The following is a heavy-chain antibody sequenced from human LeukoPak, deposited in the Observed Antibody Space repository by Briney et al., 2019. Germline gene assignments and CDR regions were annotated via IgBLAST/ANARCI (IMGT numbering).Heavy chain of an antibody. V-gene: IGHV7-4-1*01. CDR3: ARVFGSRWYNFYFGLDV. J-gene: IGHJ6*02. CDR2: INTNTGNP. CDR1: GYTFTSYA. Sequence: ASVKVSCTASGYTFTSYAMNWVRQAPGQGLEWMGWINTNTGNPTYAQGFTGRFVFSLDTSVSTAYLQIASLKAEDTAIYYCARVFGSRWYNFYFGLDVWGQGTTVTVSS. D-gene: IGHD6-13*01.